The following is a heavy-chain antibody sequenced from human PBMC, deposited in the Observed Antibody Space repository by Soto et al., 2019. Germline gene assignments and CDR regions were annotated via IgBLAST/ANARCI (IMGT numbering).Heavy chain of an antibody. CDR3: ARDLYCIGGSCYRDDAFDI. D-gene: IGHD2-15*01. J-gene: IGHJ3*02. Sequence: QVQLVQSGAEVKKPGSSVKVSCKASGGTFSSYAISWVRQAPGQGLEWMGGIIPIFGTANYAQKFQGRVTITADESTPTAYMALSSLRSEDTAVYYCARDLYCIGGSCYRDDAFDIWGQGTMVTVSS. CDR2: IIPIFGTA. CDR1: GGTFSSYA. V-gene: IGHV1-69*01.